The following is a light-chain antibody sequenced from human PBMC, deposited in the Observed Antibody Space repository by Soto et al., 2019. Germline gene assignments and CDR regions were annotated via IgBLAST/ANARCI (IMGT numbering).Light chain of an antibody. J-gene: IGKJ1*01. CDR2: DAS. V-gene: IGKV3-11*01. Sequence: EIVLTQSPATLSLSPGERATLSCRASQSVSSYLAWYQQKPGQAPRLLIYDASNRATGIPARFSGSGSGTDFTLTISSLETEEFAVYYCQQRSNWPRTFGQGTKVDIK. CDR3: QQRSNWPRT. CDR1: QSVSSY.